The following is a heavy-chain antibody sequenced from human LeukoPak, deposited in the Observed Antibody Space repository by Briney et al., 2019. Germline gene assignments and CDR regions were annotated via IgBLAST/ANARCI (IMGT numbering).Heavy chain of an antibody. Sequence: SETLSLTCTVSGGSISSYYWSWIRQPPGKGLEWMGYIYYSGSTNYNPSLKSRVTISVDTSKNQFSLKLSSVTAADTAVYYCAREVGWLWTDYWGQGTLVTVSS. D-gene: IGHD3-3*01. V-gene: IGHV4-59*01. CDR3: AREVGWLWTDY. CDR2: IYYSGST. CDR1: GGSISSYY. J-gene: IGHJ4*02.